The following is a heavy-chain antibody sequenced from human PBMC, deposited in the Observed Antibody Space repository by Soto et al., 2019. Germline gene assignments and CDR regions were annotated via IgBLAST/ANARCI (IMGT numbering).Heavy chain of an antibody. CDR2: IWNDGNGY. CDR3: ARRQISPPARGAASARGGMDV. CDR1: GFTFNNYG. J-gene: IGHJ6*02. V-gene: IGHV3-33*01. D-gene: IGHD6-13*01. Sequence: QVQLVESGGGVVQPGRSLRLSCAASGFTFNNYGMHWVRQAPGKGVEWVAVIWNDGNGYYYANSVKGRFTISRDNSKNTRYLQMSSLRVEDTAVYYCARRQISPPARGAASARGGMDVWGQGTTVTVSS.